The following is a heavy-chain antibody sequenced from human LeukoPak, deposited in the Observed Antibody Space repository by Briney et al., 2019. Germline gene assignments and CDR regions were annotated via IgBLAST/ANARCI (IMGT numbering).Heavy chain of an antibody. J-gene: IGHJ5*02. CDR1: GYTFTGYY. CDR3: ARDRGSNWFDP. Sequence: ASVKVSCKASGYTFTGYYMHWVRQAPGQGLEWMGWINPNSGGTNYAHKFQGRVTMTRDTSISTAYMEPSRLRSDDTAVYSCARDRGSNWFDPWGQGTLVTVSS. CDR2: INPNSGGT. D-gene: IGHD1-26*01. V-gene: IGHV1-2*02.